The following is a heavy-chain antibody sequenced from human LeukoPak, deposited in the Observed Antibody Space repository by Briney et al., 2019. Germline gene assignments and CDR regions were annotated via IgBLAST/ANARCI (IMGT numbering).Heavy chain of an antibody. V-gene: IGHV3-48*04. Sequence: GGSLRLSCAASGFTFSSYSMNWVRQAPGKGLEWVSYISSSSSTIYYADSVKGRFTISRDNAKNSLYLQMNSLRAEDTAVYYCARDQTYCGGDCYPDYWGQGTLVTVSS. J-gene: IGHJ4*02. CDR2: ISSSSSTI. CDR3: ARDQTYCGGDCYPDY. D-gene: IGHD2-21*02. CDR1: GFTFSSYS.